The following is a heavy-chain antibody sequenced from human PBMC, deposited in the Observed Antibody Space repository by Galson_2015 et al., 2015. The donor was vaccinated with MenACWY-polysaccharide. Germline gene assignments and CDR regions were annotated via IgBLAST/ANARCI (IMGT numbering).Heavy chain of an antibody. D-gene: IGHD3-3*01. CDR1: GFTFTSYA. Sequence: SLRLSCAASGFTFTSYAMSWVRQAPGKGLEWVSAIRSSGANTYYADSVKGRFTISRDNSKNTLYLQINSLRAEDTAVYYCAKDSTDFWSVAGRLDHWGQGTLVTVSS. CDR2: IRSSGANT. CDR3: AKDSTDFWSVAGRLDH. J-gene: IGHJ5*02. V-gene: IGHV3-23*01.